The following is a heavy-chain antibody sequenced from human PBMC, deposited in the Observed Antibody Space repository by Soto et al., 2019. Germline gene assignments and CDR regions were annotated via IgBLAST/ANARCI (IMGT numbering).Heavy chain of an antibody. CDR3: VGPTRDFDY. CDR1: GGSISSYY. J-gene: IGHJ4*02. V-gene: IGHV4-59*01. CDR2: IYYSGTT. D-gene: IGHD6-6*01. Sequence: SETLSLTCTVSGGSISSYYWSWIRQPPGKGLEWIGYIYYSGTTYYADSVKGRFTISRHSSNNTLYLQMNSLGPEDTAVYYCVGPTRDFDYWGQGTLVTVSS.